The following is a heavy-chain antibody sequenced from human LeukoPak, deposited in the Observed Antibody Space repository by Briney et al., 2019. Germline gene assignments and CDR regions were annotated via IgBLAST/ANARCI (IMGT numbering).Heavy chain of an antibody. CDR1: GFTFSSYG. CDR2: ISYDGSNK. D-gene: IGHD2-15*01. Sequence: GGSLRLSCAASGFTFSSYGMHWVRQAPGKGLEWVAVISYDGSNKYYADSVKGRFTISRDNSKNTLYLQMNSLRAEDTAVYYCARDYCSGGSCLEGFLSLIDYWGQGTLVTVSS. J-gene: IGHJ4*02. V-gene: IGHV3-30*03. CDR3: ARDYCSGGSCLEGFLSLIDY.